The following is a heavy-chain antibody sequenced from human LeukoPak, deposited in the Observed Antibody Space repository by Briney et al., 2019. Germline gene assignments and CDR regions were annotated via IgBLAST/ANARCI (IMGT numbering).Heavy chain of an antibody. Sequence: GESLKISCKGSGYSFTSYWTGWVRQMPGKGLEWMGIIYPGDSDTRYSPSFQGQVTISADKSISTAYLQWSSLKASDTAMYYCARRQYGSDGNGIGAWFDPWGQGTLVTVSS. V-gene: IGHV5-51*01. CDR3: ARRQYGSDGNGIGAWFDP. CDR1: GYSFTSYW. J-gene: IGHJ5*02. CDR2: IYPGDSDT. D-gene: IGHD3-10*01.